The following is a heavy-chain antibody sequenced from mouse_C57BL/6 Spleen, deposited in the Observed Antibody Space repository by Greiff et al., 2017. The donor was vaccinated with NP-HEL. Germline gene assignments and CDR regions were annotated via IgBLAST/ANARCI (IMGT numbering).Heavy chain of an antibody. V-gene: IGHV14-4*01. D-gene: IGHD1-1*01. Sequence: EVKLMESGAELVRPGASVKLSCTASGFNIKDDYMHWVKQRPEQGLEWIGWIDPENGDTEYASKFQGKATITADTSSNTAYLQLSSLTSEDTAVYYCTTQSYYGSSYYFDYWGQGTTLTVSS. CDR3: TTQSYYGSSYYFDY. CDR2: IDPENGDT. J-gene: IGHJ2*01. CDR1: GFNIKDDY.